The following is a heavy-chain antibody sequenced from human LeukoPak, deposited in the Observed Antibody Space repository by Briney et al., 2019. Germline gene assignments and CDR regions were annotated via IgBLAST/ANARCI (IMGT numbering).Heavy chain of an antibody. CDR2: INPSGGAT. J-gene: IGHJ4*02. Sequence: GASVKVSCKASGYTFTSYYMHWVRQAPGQGLEWMGIINPSGGATTYAQKFRGRVTMTRDTSTSTVYMELSSLRFEDTAVYYCARDLPHPGIAVADPTYWGQGTLVTVSS. CDR3: ARDLPHPGIAVADPTY. CDR1: GYTFTSYY. V-gene: IGHV1-46*01. D-gene: IGHD6-19*01.